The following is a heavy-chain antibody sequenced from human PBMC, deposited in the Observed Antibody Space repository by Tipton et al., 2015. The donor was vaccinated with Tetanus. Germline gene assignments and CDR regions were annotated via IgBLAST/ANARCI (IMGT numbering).Heavy chain of an antibody. CDR1: GGSVSGYY. D-gene: IGHD2-21*01. J-gene: IGHJ5*02. Sequence: GLVKPSETLSLTCNVSGGSVSGYYWSWIRQPPGKGLEWIGYIDYTRNTYYGPSLQSRATISVDTSKNQFSLKLRSVTAADTAVYACARHVVQGAPRWFDPWGQGTQATVST. CDR2: IDYTRNT. CDR3: ARHVVQGAPRWFDP. V-gene: IGHV4-59*08.